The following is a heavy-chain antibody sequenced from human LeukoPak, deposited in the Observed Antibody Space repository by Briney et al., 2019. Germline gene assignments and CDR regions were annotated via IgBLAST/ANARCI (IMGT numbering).Heavy chain of an antibody. V-gene: IGHV3-74*01. CDR1: GFTFGNSW. J-gene: IGHJ3*01. D-gene: IGHD1-14*01. Sequence: GGSLRLSCAASGFTFGNSWVHWVRQAPGKGLVWVSLINADGSTATFADSVKGRFTISRDNARNTLSLQMNSLTIEDTAVYYCVVVVEPPDSDGFDVWGQGTMITVSS. CDR3: VVVVEPPDSDGFDV. CDR2: INADGSTA.